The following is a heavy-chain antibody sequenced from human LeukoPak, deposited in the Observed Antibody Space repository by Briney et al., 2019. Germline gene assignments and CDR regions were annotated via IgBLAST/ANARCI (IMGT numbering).Heavy chain of an antibody. V-gene: IGHV6-1*01. CDR1: GDSVSSDSAA. J-gene: IGHJ4*02. CDR3: ARGRSSSWTLDYFDY. CDR2: TFYRSQWYN. D-gene: IGHD6-13*01. Sequence: SQTLSLTCAISGDSVSSDSAAWNWIRQSPSRGLEWLGRTFYRSQWYNDYALSVKSRITINPDTSKNHFSLHLNSVTPEDTAVYYCARGRSSSWTLDYFDYWGQGTLVTVSS.